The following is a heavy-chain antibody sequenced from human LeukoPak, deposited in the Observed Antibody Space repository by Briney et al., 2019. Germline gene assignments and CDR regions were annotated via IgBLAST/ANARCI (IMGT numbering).Heavy chain of an antibody. V-gene: IGHV4-59*01. J-gene: IGHJ6*03. CDR1: GGSISSYY. Sequence: PSETLSLTCTVSGGSISSYYWSWIRQPPGKGLEWIGYIYYSGSTNYNPSLKSRVTISVDTSKNQFSLKLTSVTAADTAVYYCARTTEGGYTYGYFYYYYMDVWGKGTAVTISS. CDR2: IYYSGST. D-gene: IGHD5-18*01. CDR3: ARTTEGGYTYGYFYYYYMDV.